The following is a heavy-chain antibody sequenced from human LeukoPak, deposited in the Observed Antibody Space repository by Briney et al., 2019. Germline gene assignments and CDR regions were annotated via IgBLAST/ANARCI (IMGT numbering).Heavy chain of an antibody. CDR3: AKDLERRYFDWVPIGY. V-gene: IGHV3-23*01. CDR1: GFTFSSYA. Sequence: GESLKISCAASGFTFSSYAMSWVRQAPGKGLEWVSAISGSGGSTYYADSVKGRFTISRDNSKNTLYLQMNSLRAEDTAVYYCAKDLERRYFDWVPIGYWGQGTLVTVSS. D-gene: IGHD3-9*01. J-gene: IGHJ4*02. CDR2: ISGSGGST.